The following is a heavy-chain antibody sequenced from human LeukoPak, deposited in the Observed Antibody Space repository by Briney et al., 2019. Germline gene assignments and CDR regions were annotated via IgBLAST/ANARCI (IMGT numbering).Heavy chain of an antibody. V-gene: IGHV3-23*01. CDR2: ISGCGGST. CDR3: AKEGYSYGLYYFDY. CDR1: GFTFSSYA. Sequence: GGSLRLSCAASGFTFSSYAMSWVRQAPGKGLEWVSAISGCGGSTYYADSVQGRFPISRDNSKNTLYLQMNSLRAEDTAVYYCAKEGYSYGLYYFDYWGQGTLVTVSS. D-gene: IGHD5-18*01. J-gene: IGHJ4*02.